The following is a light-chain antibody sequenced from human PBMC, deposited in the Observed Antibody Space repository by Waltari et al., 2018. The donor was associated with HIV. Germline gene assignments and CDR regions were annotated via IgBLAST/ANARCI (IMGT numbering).Light chain of an antibody. CDR1: QGVAHD. Sequence: DIQMTQSPSSLSASVGDRVTMTCRASQGVAHDLGWVQQKPGQAPTRLIYAASMLQSGVPSRFSGSGSETYFTLTITDLQPEDCATYYCLQHNSYPLITFGQGTRLEI. CDR3: LQHNSYPLIT. V-gene: IGKV1-17*02. CDR2: AAS. J-gene: IGKJ5*01.